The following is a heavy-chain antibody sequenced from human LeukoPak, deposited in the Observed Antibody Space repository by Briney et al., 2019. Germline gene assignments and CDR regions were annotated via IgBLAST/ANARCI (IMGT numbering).Heavy chain of an antibody. D-gene: IGHD3-16*02. CDR2: ISGNGGST. CDR3: AKSNLITFGGVIPEAFDY. CDR1: GFTFSTYA. V-gene: IGHV3-23*01. Sequence: GGSLRLSCAASGFTFSTYAMSWVRQAPGMGLDWVSAISGNGGSTYYADSVKGRFTISRDNSKNTLYLQLNSLRAEDTAVYYCAKSNLITFGGVIPEAFDYWGQGALVTVTT. J-gene: IGHJ4*02.